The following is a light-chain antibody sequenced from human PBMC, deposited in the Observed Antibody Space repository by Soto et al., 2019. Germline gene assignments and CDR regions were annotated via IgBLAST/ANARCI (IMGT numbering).Light chain of an antibody. CDR1: QSVSSSY. V-gene: IGKV3-20*01. CDR2: DAS. CDR3: QQYGSSAT. Sequence: EIVLTQSPGTLSLSPGERATLSCRASQSVSSSYLAWYQQKPGQPPRLLIYDASTRAPGIPDRFSGSGSGTDFTLTIRRLEPEDFAVYYCQQYGSSATFGQGTKVDIK. J-gene: IGKJ1*01.